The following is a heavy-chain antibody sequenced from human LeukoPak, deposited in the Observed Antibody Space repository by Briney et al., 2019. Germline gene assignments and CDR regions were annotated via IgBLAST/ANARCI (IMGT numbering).Heavy chain of an antibody. CDR2: IYTSGST. CDR3: ARVTQKDCSGGSCYAER. V-gene: IGHV4-61*02. Sequence: SETLSLTCTVSGGSISSGSYYWSWIRQPAGKGLEWIGRIYTSGSTNYNPSLKSRVTISVDTSKNQFSLKLSSVTAADTAVYYCARVTQKDCSGGSCYAERWGQGTLVTVSS. D-gene: IGHD2-15*01. CDR1: GGSISSGSYY. J-gene: IGHJ4*02.